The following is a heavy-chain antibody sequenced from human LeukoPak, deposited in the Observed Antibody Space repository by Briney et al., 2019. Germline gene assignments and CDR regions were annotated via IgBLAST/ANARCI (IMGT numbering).Heavy chain of an antibody. CDR2: IKQDGSEK. V-gene: IGHV3-7*04. J-gene: IGHJ5*02. Sequence: QSGGSLRLSCAASGFTFSSYSMNWVRQAPGKGLEWVANIKQDGSEKYYVDSVKGRFTISRDNAKNSLYLQMNSLRAEDTAVYYCARGTYYYDSSGYYYNWFDPWGQGTLVTVSS. D-gene: IGHD3-22*01. CDR3: ARGTYYYDSSGYYYNWFDP. CDR1: GFTFSSYS.